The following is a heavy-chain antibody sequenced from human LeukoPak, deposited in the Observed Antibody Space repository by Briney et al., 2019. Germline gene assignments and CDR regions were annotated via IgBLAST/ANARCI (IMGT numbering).Heavy chain of an antibody. CDR3: ATASGWRDGYPPPIDY. V-gene: IGHV1-24*01. CDR2: FDPEDGET. J-gene: IGHJ4*02. D-gene: IGHD5-24*01. CDR1: GYTLTELS. Sequence: ASVKVSCKVSGYTLTELSMHWVRQAPGKGLEWMGGFDPEDGETIYAQKFQGRVTMTEDTSTDTAYMELSSVRSEDTAVYYCATASGWRDGYPPPIDYWGQGTLVTVSS.